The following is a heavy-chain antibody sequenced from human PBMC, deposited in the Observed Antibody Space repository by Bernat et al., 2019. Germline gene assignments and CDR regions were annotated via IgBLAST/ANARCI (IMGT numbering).Heavy chain of an antibody. CDR3: AKDRLGYSPFEY. D-gene: IGHD6-13*01. CDR1: GFTLSSCG. J-gene: IGHJ4*02. CDR2: MSADGRNK. V-gene: IGHV3-30*18. Sequence: QVQLVESGGGVVQPGRSLRLSCAASGFTLSSCGMHWVRQTPGRGLEWVAFMSADGRNKCYADSVKGRFTISSDNSKNMLYLQMDSLRVDDTALYYCAKDRLGYSPFEYWGQGTLVTVST.